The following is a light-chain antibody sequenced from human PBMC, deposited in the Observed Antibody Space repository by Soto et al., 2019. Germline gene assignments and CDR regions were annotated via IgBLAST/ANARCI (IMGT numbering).Light chain of an antibody. J-gene: IGLJ2*01. V-gene: IGLV1-40*01. CDR3: QSYDSRLSGREV. CDR1: SSNIGGGYD. CDR2: ANR. Sequence: QAVVTQPPSVSGAPGQRVSITCTGSSSNIGGGYDVHWYQQLPGTAPKLLIYANRDRPSGVPDRFSGSKSGSSASLAITGLQAEDEADYYCQSYDSRLSGREVFGGGTQLTVL.